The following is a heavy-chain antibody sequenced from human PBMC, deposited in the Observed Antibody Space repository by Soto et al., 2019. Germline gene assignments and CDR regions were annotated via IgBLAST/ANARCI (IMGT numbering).Heavy chain of an antibody. CDR3: PRDYGSSWTDWFDP. J-gene: IGHJ5*02. Sequence: SETLSLTCTVSGGSVSSGSYYWSWIRQPPGKGLEWIGYIYYSGSTNYNPSLKSRVTISVDTSKNQFSLKLSSVTAADTAVYYCPRDYGSSWTDWFDPGGQGTLVTVSS. CDR1: GGSVSSGSYY. CDR2: IYYSGST. V-gene: IGHV4-61*01. D-gene: IGHD6-13*01.